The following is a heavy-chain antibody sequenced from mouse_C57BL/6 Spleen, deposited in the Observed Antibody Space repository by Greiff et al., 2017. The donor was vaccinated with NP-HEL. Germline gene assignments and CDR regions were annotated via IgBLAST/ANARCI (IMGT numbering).Heavy chain of an antibody. J-gene: IGHJ3*01. Sequence: QVQLQQSGPELVKPGASVKLSCKASGYTFTSYDINWVKQRPGQGLEWIGWIYPRDGSTKYNEKFKGKATLTVDTSSSTAYMELPSLTSEDSAVYFCARPITTLVARDPFAYWGQGTLVTVSA. CDR1: GYTFTSYD. V-gene: IGHV1-85*01. CDR3: ARPITTLVARDPFAY. D-gene: IGHD1-1*01. CDR2: IYPRDGST.